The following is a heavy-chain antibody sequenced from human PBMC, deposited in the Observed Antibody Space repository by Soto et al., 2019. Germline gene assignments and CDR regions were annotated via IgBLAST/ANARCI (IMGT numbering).Heavy chain of an antibody. CDR3: ARLGPTTVPTSYFTGNYNGMDV. V-gene: IGHV4-30-4*01. CDR2: IYYSGST. J-gene: IGHJ6*02. Sequence: PSETLSLTCTVSGGSISSGDYYWIWIRHPPGKGLEWIGYIYYSGSTYYNPSLRSRLTISVDTSKNQFSLKLSSVTAADTAVYCCARLGPTTVPTSYFTGNYNGMDVWGQGTTVTVSS. CDR1: GGSISSGDYY. D-gene: IGHD4-17*01.